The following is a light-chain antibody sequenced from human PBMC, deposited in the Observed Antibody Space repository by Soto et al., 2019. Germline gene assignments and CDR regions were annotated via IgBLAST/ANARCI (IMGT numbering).Light chain of an antibody. CDR2: GAT. J-gene: IGKJ5*01. V-gene: IGKV3-20*01. Sequence: EIGVTQSPGTLSLSPGDTATLSCRASQSVHSNYFAWYQQKPGQTPKLLIFGATSRAAGIPDRFSGSESGTDYTLTIARLEPEDFAVYYCQQYAGLPTFGQGTRPEI. CDR3: QQYAGLPT. CDR1: QSVHSNY.